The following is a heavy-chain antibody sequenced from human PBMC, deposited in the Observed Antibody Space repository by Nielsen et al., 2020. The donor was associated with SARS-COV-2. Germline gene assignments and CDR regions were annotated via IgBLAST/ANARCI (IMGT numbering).Heavy chain of an antibody. D-gene: IGHD6-13*01. J-gene: IGHJ6*03. V-gene: IGHV4-39*01. CDR1: GGSISSYY. Sequence: SETLSLTCTVSGGSISSYYWSWIRQPPGKGLEWIGSIYYSGSTYYNPSLKSRVTISVDTSKNQFSPKLSSVTAADTAVYYCARPGYSSSWYEFYYYYYMDVWGKGTTVTVSS. CDR2: IYYSGST. CDR3: ARPGYSSSWYEFYYYYYMDV.